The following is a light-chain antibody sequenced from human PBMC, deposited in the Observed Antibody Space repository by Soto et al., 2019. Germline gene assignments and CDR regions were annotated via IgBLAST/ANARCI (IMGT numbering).Light chain of an antibody. CDR1: QSISSSY. CDR2: GAS. CDR3: QQYGSSRFT. V-gene: IGKV3-20*01. Sequence: EIVLTQSPGTLSLSPGERATLSCRASQSISSSYLAWYQQKPVQAPRLLVYGASSRATGIPDRFSGSGSGTDFTLTISSLETEDFAEYYCQQYGSSRFTFGPGTKVDIK. J-gene: IGKJ3*01.